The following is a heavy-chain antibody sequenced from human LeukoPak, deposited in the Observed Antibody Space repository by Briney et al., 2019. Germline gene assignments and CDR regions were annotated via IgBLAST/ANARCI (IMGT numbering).Heavy chain of an antibody. Sequence: GGSLRLSCAASGFTFSSYGMHWVRQAPGKGLEWVAVIWYDGSNKYYADSVKGRFTISRDSSKNTLYLQMNSLRAEDTAVYYCARDHLVEQWVWVMGAFDIWGQGTMVTVSS. D-gene: IGHD6-19*01. J-gene: IGHJ3*02. CDR2: IWYDGSNK. V-gene: IGHV3-33*01. CDR3: ARDHLVEQWVWVMGAFDI. CDR1: GFTFSSYG.